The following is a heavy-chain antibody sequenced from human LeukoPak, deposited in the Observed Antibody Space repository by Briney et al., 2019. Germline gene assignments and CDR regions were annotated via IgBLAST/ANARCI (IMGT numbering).Heavy chain of an antibody. D-gene: IGHD3-10*01. J-gene: IGHJ4*02. CDR2: IDSDGSST. CDR3: ARGGSGNFYQRFDY. V-gene: IGHV3-74*01. CDR1: GFTFSRNW. Sequence: PGGSLRLSCAASGFTFSRNWMHWVRQAPGKGLVWVSRIDSDGSSTTYADSVKGRFIISRDNAKNTLYLQMNSLRAEDTAVCYCARGGSGNFYQRFDYWGQGTLVTVSS.